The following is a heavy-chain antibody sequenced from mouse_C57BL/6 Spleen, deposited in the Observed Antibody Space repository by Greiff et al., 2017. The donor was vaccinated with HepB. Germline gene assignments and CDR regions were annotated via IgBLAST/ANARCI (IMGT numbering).Heavy chain of an antibody. D-gene: IGHD1-1*01. J-gene: IGHJ1*03. CDR3: ARDHGYYGYFDV. CDR2: INYDGSST. CDR1: GFTFSDYY. Sequence: EVKLMESEGGLVQPGSSMKLSCTASGFTFSDYYMAWVRQVPEKGLEWVANINYDGSSTYYLDSLKSRFIISRDNAKNILYLQMSSLKSEDTATYYCARDHGYYGYFDVWGTGTTVTVSS. V-gene: IGHV5-16*01.